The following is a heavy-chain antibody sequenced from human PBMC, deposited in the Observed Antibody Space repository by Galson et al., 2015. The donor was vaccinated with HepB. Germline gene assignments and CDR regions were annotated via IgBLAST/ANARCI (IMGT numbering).Heavy chain of an antibody. Sequence: SLRLSCAASGFTFNNYAMNWVRQAPGKGLEWVSTISGGGDGTYYAESVKARFSISRDNSKNTVSLQMNSLRAEDTAIYYCARRGGSGWGAFDMWGQGTVVTVSS. J-gene: IGHJ3*02. V-gene: IGHV3-23*01. CDR1: GFTFNNYA. D-gene: IGHD6-19*01. CDR3: ARRGGSGWGAFDM. CDR2: ISGGGDGT.